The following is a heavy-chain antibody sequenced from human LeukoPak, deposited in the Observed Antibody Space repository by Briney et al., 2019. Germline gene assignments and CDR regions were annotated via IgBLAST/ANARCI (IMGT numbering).Heavy chain of an antibody. CDR2: INAGNGNT. CDR1: GYTFTSYA. V-gene: IGHV1-3*01. Sequence: ASVKVSCTASGYTFTSYAMHWVRQAPGQRLEWMGWINAGNGNTKYSQKFQGRVTITRDTSASTAYMELSSLRSEDTAVYYCARSFRKSWAFDIWGQGTMVTVSS. CDR3: ARSFRKSWAFDI. J-gene: IGHJ3*02.